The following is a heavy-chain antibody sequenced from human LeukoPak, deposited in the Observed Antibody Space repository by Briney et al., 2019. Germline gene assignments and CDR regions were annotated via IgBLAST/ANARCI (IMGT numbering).Heavy chain of an antibody. CDR3: AAGSGTSY. D-gene: IGHD2-2*01. V-gene: IGHV3-48*03. CDR2: ISTSGSTT. CDR1: GFTFSSYE. Sequence: GGSLRLSCAGSGFTFSSYEMNWVRQAPGKGLEWISYISTSGSTTYYADSVKGRFTISRDNAKNSLYLQMNSLRGEDTAVYYCAAGSGTSYWGQGTLVNVSS. J-gene: IGHJ4*02.